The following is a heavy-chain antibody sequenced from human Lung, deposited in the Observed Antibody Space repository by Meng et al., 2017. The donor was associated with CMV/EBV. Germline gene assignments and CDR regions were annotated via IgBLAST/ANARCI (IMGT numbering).Heavy chain of an antibody. CDR2: ISYTGYI. D-gene: IGHD1-26*01. Sequence: SETLSPXCTVPGASISANYWSWSRRPPGKGLEYIGSISYTGYIEYNPSLKGRVAISLDTSKNQFSLKLASVTAADTAMYYCTGPADMGSSPHDPFDIWGQGXMVTVSS. J-gene: IGHJ3*02. CDR1: GASISANY. CDR3: TGPADMGSSPHDPFDI. V-gene: IGHV4-59*13.